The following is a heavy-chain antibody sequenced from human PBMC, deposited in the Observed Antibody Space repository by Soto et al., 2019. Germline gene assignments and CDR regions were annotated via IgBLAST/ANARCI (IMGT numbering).Heavy chain of an antibody. CDR1: GYSFTAYW. D-gene: IGHD2-2*01. CDR3: TRRASSSFYHFEF. CDR2: IDPSDSYV. Sequence: GESLQISCQASGYSFTAYWITCVRQMPGKGLEWMATIDPSDSYVDYSPSFRGHVTFSVDRSITTVYLQWNSLKASDSAMYFCTRRASSSFYHFEFGGKGAMVTVSS. J-gene: IGHJ4*02. V-gene: IGHV5-10-1*01.